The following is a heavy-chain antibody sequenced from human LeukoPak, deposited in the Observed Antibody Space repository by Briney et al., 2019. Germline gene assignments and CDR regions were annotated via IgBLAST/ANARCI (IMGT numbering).Heavy chain of an antibody. CDR1: GFTFSSYS. J-gene: IGHJ3*02. D-gene: IGHD3-3*01. Sequence: KPGGSLRLSCAASGFTFSSYSMNWVRQAPGKGLEWVPSISSSSSYIYYADSVKGRFTISRDNAKNSLYLQMNSLRAEDTAVYYCARDPSLRFLDHDAFDIWGQGTMVTVSS. CDR2: ISSSSSYI. CDR3: ARDPSLRFLDHDAFDI. V-gene: IGHV3-21*01.